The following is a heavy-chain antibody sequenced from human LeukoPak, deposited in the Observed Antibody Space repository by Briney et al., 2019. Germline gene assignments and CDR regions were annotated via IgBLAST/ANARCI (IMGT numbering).Heavy chain of an antibody. D-gene: IGHD5-18*01. Sequence: SETLSLTCTVSGGSISSSPYYWGWIRQPPRKRLEWIGSIYYSGTTHYSPSLESRVTISVDTSKNQFSLKLASVTAADTAIYYCAKGAGGFSYYNWFDPWGQGTLVAVSS. CDR3: AKGAGGFSYYNWFDP. J-gene: IGHJ5*02. CDR1: GGSISSSPYY. CDR2: IYYSGTT. V-gene: IGHV4-39*07.